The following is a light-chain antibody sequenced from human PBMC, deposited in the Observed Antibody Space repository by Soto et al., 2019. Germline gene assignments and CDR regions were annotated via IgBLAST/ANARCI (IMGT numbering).Light chain of an antibody. J-gene: IGLJ1*01. CDR2: DVT. CDR3: TSYTSSSTTV. V-gene: IGLV2-14*01. CDR1: SSDVGGYNS. Sequence: QSALTQPASVSGSPGQSITISCTGTSSDVGGYNSVSWYRQYPGKAPKLIIFDVTGRPSGISTRFSGSKSGNTASLTISGLQAEDEAVFYCTSYTSSSTTVFGTGTKLTVL.